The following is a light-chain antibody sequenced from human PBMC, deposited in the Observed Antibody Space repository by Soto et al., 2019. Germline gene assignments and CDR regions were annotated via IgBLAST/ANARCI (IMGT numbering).Light chain of an antibody. Sequence: QSVLTQPPSASGTPGQRVTISCSGGSSNIGINTVNWYQQLPGTAPKLLIYNNSQRPSGVPDRFSGSKSGASASLAISGLQSEDEADYYCAAWDDSLNGPVFGGGTKLTVL. CDR2: NNS. CDR3: AAWDDSLNGPV. V-gene: IGLV1-44*01. J-gene: IGLJ2*01. CDR1: SSNIGINT.